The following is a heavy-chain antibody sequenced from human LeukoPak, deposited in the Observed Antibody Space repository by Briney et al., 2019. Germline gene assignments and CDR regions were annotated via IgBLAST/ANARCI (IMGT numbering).Heavy chain of an antibody. CDR2: ISPNGGGT. Sequence: GALVKVSCKASGYTFTDYYIHWVRQAPGQGLEWVGRISPNGGGTIYAQNFQGRVTVTRDTSITTAYMELNRLTSDDTAVYFCAKLEGPAATSYDWGQGTLVTVSS. D-gene: IGHD2-2*01. V-gene: IGHV1-2*06. CDR1: GYTFTDYY. CDR3: AKLEGPAATSYD. J-gene: IGHJ4*02.